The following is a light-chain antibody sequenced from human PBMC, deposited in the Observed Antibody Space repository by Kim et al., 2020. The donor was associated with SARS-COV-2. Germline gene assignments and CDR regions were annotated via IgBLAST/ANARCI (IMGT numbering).Light chain of an antibody. CDR3: CSYAGSYTYV. Sequence: GQSVTIACTGTSSDVGGYNDGSWYQQHPGKAPKLMIYDVSKRPSGVPDRFSGSKSGNTASLTISGLQAEDEADYYCCSYAGSYTYVFGTGTKVTVL. CDR1: SSDVGGYND. CDR2: DVS. J-gene: IGLJ1*01. V-gene: IGLV2-11*01.